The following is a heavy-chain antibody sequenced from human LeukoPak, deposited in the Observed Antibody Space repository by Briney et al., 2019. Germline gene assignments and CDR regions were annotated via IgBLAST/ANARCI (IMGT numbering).Heavy chain of an antibody. Sequence: SETLSLTCTGSGGSISSGDYYWSWIRQPPGKGLEWIGYIYYSGSTYYNPSLKSRVTISVDTSKNQFSLKLSSVTAADTAVYYCARVPIAVENFDYWGQGTLVTVSS. J-gene: IGHJ4*02. D-gene: IGHD6-19*01. CDR3: ARVPIAVENFDY. CDR1: GGSISSGDYY. CDR2: IYYSGST. V-gene: IGHV4-30-4*08.